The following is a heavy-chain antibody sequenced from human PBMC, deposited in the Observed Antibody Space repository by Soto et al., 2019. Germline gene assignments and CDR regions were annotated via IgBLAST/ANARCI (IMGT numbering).Heavy chain of an antibody. V-gene: IGHV1-69*01. CDR3: ARDGTLYDSSAYYYLY. Sequence: QVQLVQSGAEVKKPGPSGKVSCKASGGTFSRYTITGVRQAPGQGLEGRGGITPMFGTPNYAQKFQGRVTITADESTSTAYMELSSLRSEDTAMYYCARDGTLYDSSAYYYLYWGQGTLVTVSS. D-gene: IGHD3-22*01. CDR2: ITPMFGTP. CDR1: GGTFSRYT. J-gene: IGHJ4*02.